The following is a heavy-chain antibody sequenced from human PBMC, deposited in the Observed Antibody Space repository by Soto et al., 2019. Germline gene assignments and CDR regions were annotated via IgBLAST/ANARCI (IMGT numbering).Heavy chain of an antibody. J-gene: IGHJ4*02. CDR2: IYWDDDK. V-gene: IGHV2-5*02. D-gene: IGHD5-12*01. CDR3: AHVYGGYDNFDY. Sequence: QITLKESGPTLVKPTQTLTLTCTFSGFSLSTSGVGVGWIRQPPGKALEWLALIYWDDDKRYSPSMKSRHTTTKDSSKNQVVLTMTNMDPVYTATYYCAHVYGGYDNFDYWGQGTLVTVSS. CDR1: GFSLSTSGVG.